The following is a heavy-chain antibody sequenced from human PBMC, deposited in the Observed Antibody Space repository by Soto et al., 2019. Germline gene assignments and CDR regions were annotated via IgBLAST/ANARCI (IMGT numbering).Heavy chain of an antibody. J-gene: IGHJ4*02. CDR2: ISSGGGTV. CDR3: ARKASDDLDY. V-gene: IGHV3-48*03. Sequence: GGSLRLSCAASGFTFSSYAMSWVRQAPGKGLEWVSYISSGGGTVYYADSVKGRFTISRDNAKNSLYLQMNSPRAEDTAVYYCARKASDDLDYWGQGTLVTVSS. CDR1: GFTFSSYA. D-gene: IGHD1-1*01.